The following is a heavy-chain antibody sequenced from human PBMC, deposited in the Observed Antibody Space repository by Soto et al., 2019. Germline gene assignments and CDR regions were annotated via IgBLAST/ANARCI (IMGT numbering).Heavy chain of an antibody. J-gene: IGHJ4*02. Sequence: SETLSLTCTVSGGSISNYFCNWIRQPAGKGLEWIGRIDNSGSTNYNPSLKSRITMSADTSRNQFSLKLNSVTAADTAVYYCAKDFGSSGWYGYWGQGTLVTVSS. V-gene: IGHV4-4*07. CDR3: AKDFGSSGWYGY. CDR2: IDNSGST. D-gene: IGHD6-19*01. CDR1: GGSISNYF.